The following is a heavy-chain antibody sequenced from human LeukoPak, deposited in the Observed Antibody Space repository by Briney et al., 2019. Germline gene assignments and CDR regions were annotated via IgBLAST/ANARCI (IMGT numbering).Heavy chain of an antibody. J-gene: IGHJ6*02. CDR2: ISSSSSYI. Sequence: GGSLRLSCAASGFTFSSYSMNWVRQAPGKGLEWVSSISSSSSYIYYADSVKGRFTISRDNAKNSLYLQMNSLRAEDTAVYYCARDPALRFLEWLRSSYYYGMDVWGQGTTVTVSS. CDR1: GFTFSSYS. D-gene: IGHD3-3*01. CDR3: ARDPALRFLEWLRSSYYYGMDV. V-gene: IGHV3-21*01.